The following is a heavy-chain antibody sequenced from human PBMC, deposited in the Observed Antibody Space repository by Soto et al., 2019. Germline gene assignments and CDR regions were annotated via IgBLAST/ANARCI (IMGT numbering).Heavy chain of an antibody. CDR2: IESSSSYI. CDR3: AKNLKDTNGYYAHFDE. CDR1: ECAFIDFHC. Sequence: PGGSVRLTVAAAECAFIDFHCMSSNRQAPGKGMEWGSYIESSSSYIKYADYAKGRFTTPRENAKKSMYLQMNRLRAEDTAVYYCAKNLKDTNGYYAHFDEWGQGTLVTVSS. D-gene: IGHD3-3*01. J-gene: IGHJ4*02. V-gene: IGHV3-11*06.